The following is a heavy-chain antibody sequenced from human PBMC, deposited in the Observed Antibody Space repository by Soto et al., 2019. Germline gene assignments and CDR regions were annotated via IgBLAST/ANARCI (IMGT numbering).Heavy chain of an antibody. V-gene: IGHV3-33*08. CDR1: SVDFGRLC. CDR2: IWDDGSNK. D-gene: IGHD2-21*02. CDR3: ARAFGAYCGGDCYSRFEYYNYGMDA. J-gene: IGHJ6*02. Sequence: GGSLSLSRFSTSVDFGRLCLQRVPPGPSKGVEGGAVIWDDGSNKYYADSVKGRFTISRDNSKNTLYLQMNSLRAEDTAVYYCARAFGAYCGGDCYSRFEYYNYGMDAWGQGNTVTISS.